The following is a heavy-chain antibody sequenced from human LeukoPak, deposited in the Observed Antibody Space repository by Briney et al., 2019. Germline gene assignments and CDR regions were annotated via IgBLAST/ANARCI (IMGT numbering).Heavy chain of an antibody. CDR1: GYTFSSYY. D-gene: IGHD4-23*01. V-gene: IGHV1-46*01. CDR3: AREASGGYFDY. J-gene: IGHJ4*02. Sequence: GASVKVSCKASGYTFSSYYVHWVRQAPGQGLEWVGLINPTGDSTNYAQNFRGRVTMTRDTSTSTVYLDLNSLRSEDTAVYYCAREASGGYFDYWGQGSLVTVSS. CDR2: INPTGDST.